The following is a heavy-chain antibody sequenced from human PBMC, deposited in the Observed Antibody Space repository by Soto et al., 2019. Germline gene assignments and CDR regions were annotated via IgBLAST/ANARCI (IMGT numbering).Heavy chain of an antibody. CDR1: GVSINTFY. CDR3: AREGSYSAYNFAHGIQLWSFDF. J-gene: IGHJ4*02. CDR2: IFSSGST. Sequence: PSDTLSLTCTVSGVSINTFYWSWLRQPAGKGLEWIGRIFSSGSTSFNPSLESRVAMSVDTSKNHFSLNLSSVTAADMAVYYCAREGSYSAYNFAHGIQLWSFDFWGQGALVTVSS. V-gene: IGHV4-4*07. D-gene: IGHD5-12*01.